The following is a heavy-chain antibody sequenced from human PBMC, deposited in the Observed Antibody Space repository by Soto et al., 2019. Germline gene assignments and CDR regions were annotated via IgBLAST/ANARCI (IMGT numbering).Heavy chain of an antibody. CDR2: INHSGST. V-gene: IGHV4-34*01. Sequence: LSLTCAVYGGSFSGYYWSWIRQPPGKGLEWIGEINHSGSTNYNPSLKSRVTIPVDTSKNQFSLKLSSVTAADTAVYYCASSLTGSKYYYYGMDVWGQGTTVTVSS. CDR3: ASSLTGSKYYYYGMDV. CDR1: GGSFSGYY. D-gene: IGHD3-10*01. J-gene: IGHJ6*02.